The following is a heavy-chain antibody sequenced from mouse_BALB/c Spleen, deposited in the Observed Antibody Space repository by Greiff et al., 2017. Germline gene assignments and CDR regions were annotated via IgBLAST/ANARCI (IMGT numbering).Heavy chain of an antibody. V-gene: IGHV14-3*02. Sequence: EVQLQQSGAELVKPGASVKLSCTASGFNIKDTYMHWVKQRPEQGLEWIGRIDPANGNTKYDPKFQGKATITADTSSNTAYLQLSSLTSEDTAVYYCATLTLYAMDYWGQGTSVTVSS. CDR1: GFNIKDTY. J-gene: IGHJ4*01. CDR2: IDPANGNT. CDR3: ATLTLYAMDY.